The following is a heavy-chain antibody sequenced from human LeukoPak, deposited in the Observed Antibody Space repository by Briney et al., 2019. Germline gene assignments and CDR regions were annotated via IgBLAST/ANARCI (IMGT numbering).Heavy chain of an antibody. CDR3: ARDPSLNPYSSSWYSDY. Sequence: GSLRLSCAASGFTFSIYWMTWVRQAPGKGLGWVANIKVDENQKDYADSVQGRFTISRDNAKNSLYLQMNSLRAEDTAVYYCARDPSLNPYSSSWYSDYWGQGTLVTVSS. V-gene: IGHV3-7*01. CDR2: IKVDENQK. CDR1: GFTFSIYW. J-gene: IGHJ4*02. D-gene: IGHD6-13*01.